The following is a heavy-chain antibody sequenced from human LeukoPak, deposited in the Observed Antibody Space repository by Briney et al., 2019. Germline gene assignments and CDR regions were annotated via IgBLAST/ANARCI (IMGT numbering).Heavy chain of an antibody. CDR1: GDSFSSDTDY. CDR3: TRGQPTIAWGSYP. CDR2: GDYSGGT. V-gene: IGHV4-39*07. Sequence: SETLSLTCTVSGDSFSSDTDYWAWIRQPPGKGLEWIASGDYSGGTYYNPSLESRVAISVDTSKNQFSLKLSSVTAADTAVYYCTRGQPTIAWGSYPWGQGTLVTVSS. D-gene: IGHD3-16*02. J-gene: IGHJ4*02.